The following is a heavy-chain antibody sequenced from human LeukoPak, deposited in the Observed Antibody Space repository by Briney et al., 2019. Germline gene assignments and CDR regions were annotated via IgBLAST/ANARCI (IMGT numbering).Heavy chain of an antibody. V-gene: IGHV4-34*01. CDR1: GGSFSGYY. CDR2: INHSGST. J-gene: IGHJ6*03. Sequence: SETLSLTCAVYGGSFSGYYWSWIRQPPGKGLEWIGEINHSGSTNYNPSLKSRVTISVDTSKNQFSLKLSSVTAADTAVYYCARVGYYYYYYMDVWGKGTTVTVSS. CDR3: ARVGYYYYYYMDV.